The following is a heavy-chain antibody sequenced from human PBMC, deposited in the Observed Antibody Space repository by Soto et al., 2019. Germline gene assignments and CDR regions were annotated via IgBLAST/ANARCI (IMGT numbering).Heavy chain of an antibody. V-gene: IGHV3-33*01. Sequence: QVQLVESGGGVVQPGRSLRLSCAASGFTFSSYGMHWVRQAPGKGLEWVAVIWYDGGNKYYADSVKGRFTISRDNSKNTLYLQMSGLRAEDTGVYCCARGLWSFDYWGQGTLVSVSS. J-gene: IGHJ4*02. D-gene: IGHD5-18*01. CDR2: IWYDGGNK. CDR3: ARGLWSFDY. CDR1: GFTFSSYG.